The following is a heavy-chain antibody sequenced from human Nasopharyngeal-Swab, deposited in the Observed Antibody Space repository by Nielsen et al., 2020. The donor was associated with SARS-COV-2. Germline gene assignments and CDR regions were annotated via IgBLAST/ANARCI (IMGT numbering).Heavy chain of an antibody. CDR2: IYSGDST. CDR3: AREEAYCGGDCYSNFYYYAMDV. Sequence: ETLSLTCAASGFTVSSNYMSWVRQAPGKGLEWVSVIYSGDSTYYADSVKGRFTISRDNSKNTLYLQMNSLRAEDTAVYYCAREEAYCGGDCYSNFYYYAMDVWGQGTTVTVSS. J-gene: IGHJ6*02. V-gene: IGHV3-53*01. D-gene: IGHD2-21*02. CDR1: GFTVSSNY.